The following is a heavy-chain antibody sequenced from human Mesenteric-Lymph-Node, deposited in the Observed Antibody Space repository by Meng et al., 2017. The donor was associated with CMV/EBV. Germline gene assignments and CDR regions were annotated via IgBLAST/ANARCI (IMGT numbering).Heavy chain of an antibody. D-gene: IGHD6-19*01. CDR2: INPHSGGT. V-gene: IGHV1-2*02. Sequence: CKASGYTFTDYFKHWVRQAPGQGLEWMGRINPHSGGTNYPQSFQGRVTLTRDTSISTAYMELSGLRSDDTAVYYCARGAVAGTNWLDPWGQGTLVTISS. J-gene: IGHJ5*02. CDR3: ARGAVAGTNWLDP. CDR1: GYTFTDYF.